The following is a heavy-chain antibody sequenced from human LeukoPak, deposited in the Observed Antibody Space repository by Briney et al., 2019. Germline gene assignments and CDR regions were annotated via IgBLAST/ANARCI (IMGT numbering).Heavy chain of an antibody. CDR3: ARTTTIFGVVSAFDI. CDR2: ISSSSSTI. D-gene: IGHD3-3*01. CDR1: GFTFSSYS. J-gene: IGHJ3*02. Sequence: GGSLRLSCAASGFTFSSYSMNWVRQAPGKGLEWVSYISSSSSTIYYADSVKGRFTISRDNAKNSLYLQMNSLRAEDTAVYYCARTTTIFGVVSAFDIWGQGTMVTVSS. V-gene: IGHV3-48*01.